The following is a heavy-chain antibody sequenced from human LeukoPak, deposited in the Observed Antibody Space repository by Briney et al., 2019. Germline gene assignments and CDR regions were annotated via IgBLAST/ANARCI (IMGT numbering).Heavy chain of an antibody. D-gene: IGHD3-10*01. CDR2: IYYSGST. Sequence: SETLSLTCTVSGGSISTYYWSWIRQPPGKGLEWIGYIYYSGSTNYNPSLRSRVTILVDTSKNQFSLEPNSMTAADTAVYYCARGHGSGSYSLHGMDVWGKGTTVTVSS. CDR1: GGSISTYY. CDR3: ARGHGSGSYSLHGMDV. J-gene: IGHJ6*04. V-gene: IGHV4-59*01.